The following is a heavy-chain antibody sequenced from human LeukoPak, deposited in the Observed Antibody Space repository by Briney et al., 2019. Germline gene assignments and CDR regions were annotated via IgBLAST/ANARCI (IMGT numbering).Heavy chain of an antibody. J-gene: IGHJ4*02. CDR2: ISAYNGNT. D-gene: IGHD3-9*01. Sequence: ASVKVSCKASGYTFTSYGISWVRQAPGQGLEWMGWISAYNGNTNYAQKLQGRVTMTTDTSTSTAYMELRSLRSDDTAVYYCARTAFKYDILTKYYFDYWGQGTLVTVSS. V-gene: IGHV1-18*01. CDR3: ARTAFKYDILTKYYFDY. CDR1: GYTFTSYG.